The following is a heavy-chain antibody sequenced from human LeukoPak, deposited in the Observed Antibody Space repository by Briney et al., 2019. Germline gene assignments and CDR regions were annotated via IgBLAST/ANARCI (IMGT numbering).Heavy chain of an antibody. CDR3: AKLSSSWLYYFDY. CDR1: GFTFSSYA. Sequence: PGGSLRLSCAASGFTFSSYAMSWVRQAPGKGLEWVSAISGSGGSTYYADSVKGRFTISRDNSKNTLYLQMNSLGAEDTAVYYCAKLSSSWLYYFDYWGQGTLVTVSS. CDR2: ISGSGGST. V-gene: IGHV3-23*01. J-gene: IGHJ4*02. D-gene: IGHD6-13*01.